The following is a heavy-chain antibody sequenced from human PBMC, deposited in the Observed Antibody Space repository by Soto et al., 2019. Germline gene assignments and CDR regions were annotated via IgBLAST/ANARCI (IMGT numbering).Heavy chain of an antibody. CDR2: TSYDGSKR. J-gene: IGHJ3*02. Sequence: GGSLRLSCAASGFTFSSYGMHWVRQAPGKGLEWVAVTSYDGSKRYYGDSVKGRFTISRDNSKNTLYLQMDSLRGGDTAVYFCVKELDLWSGDLDAFNICGQGTMVTVSS. D-gene: IGHD3-3*01. CDR3: VKELDLWSGDLDAFNI. V-gene: IGHV3-30*18. CDR1: GFTFSSYG.